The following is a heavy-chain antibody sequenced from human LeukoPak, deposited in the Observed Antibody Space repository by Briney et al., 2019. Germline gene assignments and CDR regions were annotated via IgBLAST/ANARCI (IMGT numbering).Heavy chain of an antibody. D-gene: IGHD6-6*01. CDR3: AKDRVDEYSSSRFDY. CDR2: ISSNGGST. V-gene: IGHV3-64*01. Sequence: PGGSLRLSCAASGFTFSSYAMHWVRQAPGKGLEYVSAISSNGGSTYYANSVKGRFTISRDNSKNTLYLQMGSLRAEDTAVYYCAKDRVDEYSSSRFDYWGQGTLVTVSS. CDR1: GFTFSSYA. J-gene: IGHJ4*02.